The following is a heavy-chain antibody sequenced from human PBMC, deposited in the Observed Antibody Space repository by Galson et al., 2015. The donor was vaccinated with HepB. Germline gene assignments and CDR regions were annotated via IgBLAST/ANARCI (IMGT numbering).Heavy chain of an antibody. D-gene: IGHD2/OR15-2a*01. CDR1: GFTFSSYE. CDR2: ISSSGSTI. J-gene: IGHJ6*02. CDR3: AREARNRGSRSYYGMDV. Sequence: SLRLSCATSGFTFSSYEMNWVRQAPGKGLEWVSYISSSGSTIYYADSVKGRFTISRDNAKNSLYLQMNSLRAEDTAVYYCAREARNRGSRSYYGMDVWGQGTTVTVSS. V-gene: IGHV3-48*03.